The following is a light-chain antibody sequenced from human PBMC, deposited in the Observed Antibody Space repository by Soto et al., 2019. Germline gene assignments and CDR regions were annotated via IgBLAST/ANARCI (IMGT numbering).Light chain of an antibody. CDR3: QQYNSYSLT. V-gene: IGKV1-5*01. CDR2: DAS. J-gene: IGKJ1*01. Sequence: DIQMTQSPSTLSASVGDRVTITCRASQSISSWLAWYQQKPGKDPKLLIYDASSLESGVPSRFSGSGSGTEFTLTISRLQPDDFATYSCQQYNSYSLTFGQGTKVEIK. CDR1: QSISSW.